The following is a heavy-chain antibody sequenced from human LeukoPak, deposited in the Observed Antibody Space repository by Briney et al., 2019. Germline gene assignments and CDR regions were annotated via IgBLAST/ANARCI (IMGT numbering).Heavy chain of an antibody. J-gene: IGHJ4*02. Sequence: ASVKVSCKASGYTFTSYYMHWVRQAPGQGLEWMGIINPSGGSTSYAQKFQGRVTMTRDTSTSTVYMELSSLRSEDTAVYYCAGKGGPYYVFLPGPVFDNGGRGPLATVPS. CDR1: GYTFTSYY. V-gene: IGHV1-46*01. CDR3: AGKGGPYYVFLPGPVFDN. D-gene: IGHD3-9*01. CDR2: INPSGGST.